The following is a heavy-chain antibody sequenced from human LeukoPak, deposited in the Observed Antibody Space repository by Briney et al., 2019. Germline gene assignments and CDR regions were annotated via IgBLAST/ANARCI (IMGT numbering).Heavy chain of an antibody. Sequence: PSETLSLTCAVYGGSFSGYYWSWIRQPPGKGLEWIGEINHSGSTNYNPSLKSRVTISVDTSKNQFSLKLSSVTAADTAVYYCAREGRGAPSNWGQGTLVTVSS. D-gene: IGHD3-10*01. V-gene: IGHV4-34*01. J-gene: IGHJ4*02. CDR2: INHSGST. CDR1: GGSFSGYY. CDR3: AREGRGAPSN.